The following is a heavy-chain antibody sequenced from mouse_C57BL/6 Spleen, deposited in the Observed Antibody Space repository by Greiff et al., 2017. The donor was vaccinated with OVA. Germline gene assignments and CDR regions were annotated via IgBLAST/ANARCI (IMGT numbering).Heavy chain of an antibody. V-gene: IGHV1-50*01. J-gene: IGHJ3*01. CDR2: IDPSDSYT. Sequence: QVQLQQPGAELVKPGASVKLSCKASGYTFTSYWMQWVKQRPGQGLEWIGEIDPSDSYTHYNQKFKGKATLTVDTYSSTAYMQLSSLTSEYSAVYYCAREGGQLRFPWFAYWGQGTLVTVSA. CDR1: GYTFTSYW. CDR3: AREGGQLRFPWFAY. D-gene: IGHD3-2*02.